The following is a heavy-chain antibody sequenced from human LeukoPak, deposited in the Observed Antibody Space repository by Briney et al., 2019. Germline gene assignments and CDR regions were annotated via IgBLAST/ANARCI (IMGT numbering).Heavy chain of an antibody. D-gene: IGHD5-18*01. CDR2: MNPNSGNT. V-gene: IGHV1-8*01. J-gene: IGHJ6*03. CDR1: GYTFTSYD. CDR3: ARGDGGYNYEGYYMDV. Sequence: ASVKVSCKASGYTFTSYDINWVRQATGQGLEWMGWMNPNSGNTGYAQKFQGRVTLTRNTSISTAYMELSSLRSEDTAVYYCARGDGGYNYEGYYMDVWGKGTTVTVSS.